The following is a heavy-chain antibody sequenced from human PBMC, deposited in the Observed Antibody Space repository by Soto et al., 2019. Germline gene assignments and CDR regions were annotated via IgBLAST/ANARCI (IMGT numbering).Heavy chain of an antibody. J-gene: IGHJ6*02. V-gene: IGHV4-4*07. CDR2: IYTSGST. CDR1: GGPISSYY. D-gene: IGHD3-3*01. Sequence: PSETLSLTCTVSGGPISSYYWSWIRQPAGKGLEWIGRIYTSGSTNYSPSLKSRVTMSVDTSKNQFSLKLSSVTAADTAVYYCARDGYYDFWSGYYIYGMDVWGQGTTVTVSS. CDR3: ARDGYYDFWSGYYIYGMDV.